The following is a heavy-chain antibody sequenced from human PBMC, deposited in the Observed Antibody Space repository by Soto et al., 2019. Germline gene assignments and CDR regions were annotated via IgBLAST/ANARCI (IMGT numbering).Heavy chain of an antibody. CDR3: AHSSRRQLVTSFDH. CDR2: IYWDDDK. D-gene: IGHD6-13*01. Sequence: QITLKESGPTLVKPTQTLTLTCTFSGLSLSTSGVGVGWIRQPPGKALEWLARIYWDDDKRHSPCQKSRLTITKDTSKNQVDLTITNMDPVDTDTYYCAHSSRRQLVTSFDHWGQGTLVTVSS. CDR1: GLSLSTSGVG. V-gene: IGHV2-5*02. J-gene: IGHJ5*02.